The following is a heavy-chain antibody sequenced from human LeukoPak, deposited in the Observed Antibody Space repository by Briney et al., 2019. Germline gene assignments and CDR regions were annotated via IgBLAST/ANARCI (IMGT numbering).Heavy chain of an antibody. Sequence: PGVSLRLSCIASGFTVSSGYVNWVRQAPGKGLEWVSVLYAGGGAYYADSVKGRFTISRDHSKNTLYLQMNSLRAEDTAVYYCARGRAVTDVGIFDYWGQGTLVIVSS. V-gene: IGHV3-66*01. CDR2: LYAGGGA. CDR1: GFTVSSGY. D-gene: IGHD2-21*02. CDR3: ARGRAVTDVGIFDY. J-gene: IGHJ4*02.